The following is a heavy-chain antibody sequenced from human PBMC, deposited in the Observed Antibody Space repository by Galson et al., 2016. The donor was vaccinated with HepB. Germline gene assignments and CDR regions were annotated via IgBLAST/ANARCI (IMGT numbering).Heavy chain of an antibody. D-gene: IGHD6-19*01. J-gene: IGHJ4*02. Sequence: SLRLSCAASGFTFSSYGIHWVRQAPGKGLEWVAVISSDGSKKSYADSVKGRFTISRDNSRNTLNLQMHSLRVEDTAVYYCAREGGQWLERFDYWGQGTLVTVSS. V-gene: IGHV3-30*03. CDR1: GFTFSSYG. CDR2: ISSDGSKK. CDR3: AREGGQWLERFDY.